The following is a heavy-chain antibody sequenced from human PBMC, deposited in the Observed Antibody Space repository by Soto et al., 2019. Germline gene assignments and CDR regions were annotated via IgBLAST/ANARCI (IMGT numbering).Heavy chain of an antibody. Sequence: QVQLVESGGGVVQPGRSLRLSCAASGFTFSSYGMHWVRQAPGKGLEWVAVISYDGSNKYYADSVKGRFTISRDNSKNTLYLQMNSLRAEDTAVYYCAKADVTYYDFWSGYLDCIDYWGQGTLVTVSS. CDR3: AKADVTYYDFWSGYLDCIDY. J-gene: IGHJ4*02. CDR1: GFTFSSYG. D-gene: IGHD3-3*01. CDR2: ISYDGSNK. V-gene: IGHV3-30*18.